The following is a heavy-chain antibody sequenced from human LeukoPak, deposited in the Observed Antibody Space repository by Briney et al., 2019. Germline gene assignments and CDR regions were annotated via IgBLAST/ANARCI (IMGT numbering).Heavy chain of an antibody. CDR1: GDSVSSNSAA. J-gene: IGHJ1*01. V-gene: IGHV6-1*01. CDR2: TYYRSKWYN. D-gene: IGHD6-19*01. Sequence: SQTLSLTCVISGDSVSSNSAAWNWIRQSPSRGLEWLGRTYYRSKWYNDYVVSVKSRITINPDTSKNQFSLQLNPVTPEDTAVYYCARGIAVAGKSGYFQHWGQGTLVTVSS. CDR3: ARGIAVAGKSGYFQH.